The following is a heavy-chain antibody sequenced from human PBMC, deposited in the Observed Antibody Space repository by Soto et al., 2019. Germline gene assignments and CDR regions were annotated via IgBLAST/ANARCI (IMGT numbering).Heavy chain of an antibody. J-gene: IGHJ3*02. Sequence: SETLSLTCTVSGGSIGSGDYYWSWIRQPPGKGLEWIGYIYYSGNTYYNPSLKSRLTISLDTSKNQFSLQLSSVTAADTAVYYCARLQYTVVTALDIWGQGTMVTVSS. V-gene: IGHV4-30-4*02. CDR3: ARLQYTVVTALDI. CDR2: IYYSGNT. CDR1: GGSIGSGDYY. D-gene: IGHD2-15*01.